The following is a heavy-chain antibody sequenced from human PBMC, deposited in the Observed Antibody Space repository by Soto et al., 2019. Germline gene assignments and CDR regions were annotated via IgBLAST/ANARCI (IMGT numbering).Heavy chain of an antibody. J-gene: IGHJ5*02. CDR1: GGSITRSSSS. V-gene: IGHV4-39*01. Sequence: QLQLQESGPGLVKPSETLSLTCTVSGGSITRSSSSWDWIRQPPGKGLEWIGSIYYSGSTYYNPSLKSRVTISVDTSKNQFSLKLSSVTAPDTAVYYWVRLSDGGWFDPWGQGTLVTVSS. CDR2: IYYSGST. CDR3: VRLSDGGWFDP. D-gene: IGHD3-16*01.